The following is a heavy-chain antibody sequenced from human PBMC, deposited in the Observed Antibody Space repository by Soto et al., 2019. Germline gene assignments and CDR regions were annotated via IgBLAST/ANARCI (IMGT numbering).Heavy chain of an antibody. CDR3: ARAYSPGLFDP. CDR2: ISANNGNT. V-gene: IGHV1-18*01. CDR1: GYTFTSYG. D-gene: IGHD2-15*01. Sequence: QVQLVQSGAEVKKPGASVKVSCKASGYTFTSYGISWVRQSPGQGLEWMGWISANNGNTKYAQNFQGRVTMTTDTSTSTAYMELRSLRSDDTAVYYCARAYSPGLFDPWGQGTLVTVSS. J-gene: IGHJ5*02.